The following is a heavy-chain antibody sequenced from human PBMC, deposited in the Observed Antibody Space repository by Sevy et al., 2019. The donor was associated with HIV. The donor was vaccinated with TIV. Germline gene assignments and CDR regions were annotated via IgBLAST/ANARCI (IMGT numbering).Heavy chain of an antibody. D-gene: IGHD3-9*01. J-gene: IGHJ5*02. V-gene: IGHV6-1*01. CDR2: TYYRSKWYN. Sequence: SQTLSLTCAISGDGVSSNRAAWNWIRQSPSRGLEWLGRTYYRSKWYNDYAVSVKSRITINPDTSKNQFSLQLNSVTPEDTAVFYCARAPGDEDDILTGYYGVDPWGQGTLVTVSS. CDR1: GDGVSSNRAA. CDR3: ARAPGDEDDILTGYYGVDP.